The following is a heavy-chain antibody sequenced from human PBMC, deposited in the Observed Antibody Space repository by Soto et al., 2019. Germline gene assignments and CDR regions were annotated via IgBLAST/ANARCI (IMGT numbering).Heavy chain of an antibody. CDR2: IIHIFGKA. CDR1: GGTFSTYS. D-gene: IGHD1-26*01. CDR3: ASSSGNNYGVGTNYYFDY. J-gene: IGHJ4*02. Sequence: QVQLVQSGAEVKKPGSSVKVSCKTSGGTFSTYSIVWVRQAPGEGHEWMGGIIHIFGKANYAQKFQDRVTMTADKSTNTAFMELSSLKSEDTAMYYCASSSGNNYGVGTNYYFDYWGQGTLVTVSS. V-gene: IGHV1-69*06.